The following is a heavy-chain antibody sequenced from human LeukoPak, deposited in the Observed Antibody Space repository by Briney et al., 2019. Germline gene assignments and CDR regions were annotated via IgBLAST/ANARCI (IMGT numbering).Heavy chain of an antibody. CDR2: ICNSGST. J-gene: IGHJ6*03. Sequence: SETLSLTCTVSGGSISSHYWTWIRQSPVKGLEWIGDICNSGSTSYNPSLKSRVTISIDTSKNQFSLKLSSVTAADTAVYYCGRDALVGYFSYYYMDVWGKGTTVTVSS. V-gene: IGHV4-59*11. CDR1: GGSISSHY. D-gene: IGHD2-15*01. CDR3: GRDALVGYFSYYYMDV.